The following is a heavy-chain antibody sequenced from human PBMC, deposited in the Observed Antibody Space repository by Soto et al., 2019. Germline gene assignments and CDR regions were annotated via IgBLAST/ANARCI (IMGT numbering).Heavy chain of an antibody. D-gene: IGHD3-10*01. J-gene: IGHJ6*02. V-gene: IGHV1-18*01. CDR2: VSGYNGNT. CDR3: ATAGDLPYYYYGMDV. CDR1: GYTFTTSG. Sequence: QVQLVQSGGEVKKPGASVKVSCKASGYTFTTSGVSWVRQAPGQGLEWMGWVSGYNGNTKYEEKFQDRVTITTDTSTSTAYLELRSLTTDDTAVYSCATAGDLPYYYYGMDVWGQGTTVIVSS.